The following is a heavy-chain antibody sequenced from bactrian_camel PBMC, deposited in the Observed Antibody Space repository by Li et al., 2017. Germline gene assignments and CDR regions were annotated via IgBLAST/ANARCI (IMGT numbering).Heavy chain of an antibody. CDR3: AAGVYPLDIVVEGSYDLREDAFGY. Sequence: LEESGGGSVQAEGSLRLSCESSGITYRGPCMAWFRQAPGKKREGVAGLDADGSTMVVDSVKGRFTISKDNAKDILYLQMNSLKLEDTAMYYCAAGVYPLDIVVEGSYDLREDAFGYWGQGTQVTVS. D-gene: IGHD6*01. J-gene: IGHJ6*01. CDR1: GITYRGPC. CDR2: LDADGST. V-gene: IGHV3S53*01.